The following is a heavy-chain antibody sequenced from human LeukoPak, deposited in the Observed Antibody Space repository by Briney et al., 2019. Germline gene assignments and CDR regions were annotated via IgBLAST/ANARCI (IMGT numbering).Heavy chain of an antibody. CDR1: GFTFSNYS. V-gene: IGHV3-21*01. Sequence: GPLRLSCAASGFTFSNYSMNWVRQAPGKGLEWVSSISSSSSYIYYADSVKGRFTISRDNAKNSLYLQMNSLRAEDTAVYYCARDHSSSGMDVWGQGTTVTVSS. CDR3: ARDHSSSGMDV. J-gene: IGHJ6*02. CDR2: ISSSSSYI.